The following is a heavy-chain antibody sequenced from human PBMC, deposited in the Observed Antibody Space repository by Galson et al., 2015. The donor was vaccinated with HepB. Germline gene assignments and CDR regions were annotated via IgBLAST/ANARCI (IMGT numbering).Heavy chain of an antibody. J-gene: IGHJ4*02. CDR1: GGTFSSYA. D-gene: IGHD5-12*01. V-gene: IGHV1-69*05. CDR3: ARGGYSGYDY. CDR2: IIPIFGTA. Sequence: SVKVSCKASGGTFSSYAISWVRQAPGQGLEWMGGIIPIFGTANYAQKLQGRVTMTTDTSTSTAYMEMRSLRSDDTAVYYCARGGYSGYDYWGQRTLVTVSS.